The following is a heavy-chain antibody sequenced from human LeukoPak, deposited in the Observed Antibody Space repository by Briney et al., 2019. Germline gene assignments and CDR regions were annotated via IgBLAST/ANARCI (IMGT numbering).Heavy chain of an antibody. CDR3: NRIFYYGSRGYYPDY. CDR2: SKNKNKAYSP. J-gene: IGHJ4*02. CDR1: GFTFSDHH. V-gene: IGHV3-72*01. Sequence: PGGSVTLSCAASGFTFSDHHMDWVRQAPGKGLEWIGRSKNKNKAYSPVYAASVKGRSTFSRDDPKNSLYLQMNGLKPEDTADNYFNRIFYYGSRGYYPDYWGQGTLVTVSS. D-gene: IGHD3-22*01.